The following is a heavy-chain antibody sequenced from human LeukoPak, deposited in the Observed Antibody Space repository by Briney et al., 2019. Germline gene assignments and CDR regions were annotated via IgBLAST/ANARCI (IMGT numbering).Heavy chain of an antibody. CDR3: AKRGRGKAPFDY. V-gene: IGHV3-30-3*02. CDR2: ISFDGSNK. Sequence: GRSLRLSCAASGFTFSSYTIHWVRQPPGKGLEWVAVISFDGSNKYYADSVKGRFTISRDNSKNTLYLQMNSLRAEDTAVYYCAKRGRGKAPFDYWGQGTLVTVSS. J-gene: IGHJ4*02. CDR1: GFTFSSYT. D-gene: IGHD3-16*01.